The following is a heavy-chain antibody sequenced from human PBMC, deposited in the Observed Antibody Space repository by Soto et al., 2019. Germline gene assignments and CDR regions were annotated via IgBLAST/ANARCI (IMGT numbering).Heavy chain of an antibody. Sequence: SETLSLTCAVSGDSISRGYHWAWIRQPPGKGLEWVASIYHTGTTYYNPSLTSRVTISVDTSKNQFSLKLSSVTAADTAVYYCARDGGGEYYYYYGMDVWGQGTTVTVSS. J-gene: IGHJ6*02. D-gene: IGHD3-16*01. CDR1: GDSISRGYH. CDR3: ARDGGGEYYYYYGMDV. CDR2: IYHTGTT. V-gene: IGHV4-38-2*02.